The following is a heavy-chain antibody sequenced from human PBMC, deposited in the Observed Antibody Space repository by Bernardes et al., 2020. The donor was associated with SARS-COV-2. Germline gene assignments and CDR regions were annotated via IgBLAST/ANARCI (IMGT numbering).Heavy chain of an antibody. CDR1: GGSISSYY. D-gene: IGHD4-17*01. CDR2: IYYSGST. Sequence: SETLSLTCTVSGGSISSYYWSWIRQPPGKGLEWIGYIYYSGSTNYNPSLKRRVTISVDTSKNQFSLKLSSVTAADTAVYYCARGGEVHYYYYYGMDVWGQGTTVTVSS. CDR3: ARGGEVHYYYYYGMDV. V-gene: IGHV4-59*01. J-gene: IGHJ6*02.